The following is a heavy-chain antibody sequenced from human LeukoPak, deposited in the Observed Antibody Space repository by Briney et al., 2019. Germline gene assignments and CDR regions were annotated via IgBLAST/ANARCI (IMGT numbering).Heavy chain of an antibody. V-gene: IGHV3-11*01. CDR2: ISSSGSTI. J-gene: IGHJ6*02. D-gene: IGHD2-21*02. Sequence: GRSLRLSCAASGFTFSDYYMSWIRQAPGKGREWVSYISSSGSTIYYADSVKGRFTISRDNAKNSLYLQMNSLRAEDTAVYYCARSVVTAIYGVVKYYYGVDVWGQGTTVTVSS. CDR3: ARSVVTAIYGVVKYYYGVDV. CDR1: GFTFSDYY.